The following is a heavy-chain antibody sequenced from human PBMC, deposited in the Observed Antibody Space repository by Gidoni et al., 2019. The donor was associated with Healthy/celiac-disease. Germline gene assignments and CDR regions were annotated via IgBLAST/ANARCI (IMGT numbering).Heavy chain of an antibody. CDR1: GFTFSSYE. J-gene: IGHJ4*02. CDR2: ISSSGSTI. CDR3: ARDLLGYGDYARGD. D-gene: IGHD4-17*01. V-gene: IGHV3-48*03. Sequence: EVQLVESGGGLVQPGGSLRLSCAASGFTFSSYEMNWVRQAPGTGLEWVSYISSSGSTIYDADSVKGRFTISRDNAKNSLYLQMNSLRAEDTAVYYCARDLLGYGDYARGDWGQGTLVTVAS.